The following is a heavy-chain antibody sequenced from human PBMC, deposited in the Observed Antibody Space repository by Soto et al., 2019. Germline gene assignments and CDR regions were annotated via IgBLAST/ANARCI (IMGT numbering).Heavy chain of an antibody. V-gene: IGHV3-30*18. CDR2: ISYDGSNK. CDR1: GFTFSSYG. D-gene: IGHD6-13*01. J-gene: IGHJ5*02. Sequence: QVQLVESGGGVVQPGRSLRLSCAASGFTFSSYGMHWVRQAPGKGLEWVAVISYDGSNKYYADSVKGRFTISRDNSKNTLYLQMTSLRAEDTAVYYCAKDFLGYSGIAAAGWFDPWGQGTLVTVSS. CDR3: AKDFLGYSGIAAAGWFDP.